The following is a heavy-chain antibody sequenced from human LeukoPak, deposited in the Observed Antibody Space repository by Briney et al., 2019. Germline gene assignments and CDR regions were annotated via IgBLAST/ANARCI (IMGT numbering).Heavy chain of an antibody. CDR3: ARLTRGIFGLLNRKGLDY. V-gene: IGHV4-38-2*01. CDR2: IYHSGST. J-gene: IGHJ4*02. Sequence: SETLSLTCAVSGYSISSGYYWGWIRQPPGKGLEWIGSIYHSGSTYYNPSLKSRVTISVDTSKNQFSLKLSSVTAADTAVYYCARLTRGIFGLLNRKGLDYWGQGTLVTVSS. CDR1: GYSISSGYY. D-gene: IGHD3/OR15-3a*01.